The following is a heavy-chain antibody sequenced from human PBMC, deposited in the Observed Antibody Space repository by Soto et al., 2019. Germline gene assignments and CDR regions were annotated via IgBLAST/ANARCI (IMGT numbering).Heavy chain of an antibody. CDR2: IDHSGST. J-gene: IGHJ4*02. CDR1: GGSISSTNW. CDR3: VRESGAGWKDY. V-gene: IGHV4-4*02. Sequence: QVQLQESGPGLVKPSGTLSLTCAVSGGSISSTNWWNWVRQPPGKGLEWIGEIDHSGSTNYNPSLKSRVTMSVDKPKNQFSLKLSSVTAADTAVYYCVRESGAGWKDYWGQGTLVTVSS. D-gene: IGHD6-19*01.